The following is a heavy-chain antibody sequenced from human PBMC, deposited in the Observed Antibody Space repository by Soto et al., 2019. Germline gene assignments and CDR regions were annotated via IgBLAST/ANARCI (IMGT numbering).Heavy chain of an antibody. CDR3: ARDDTGTTQWGWFDP. J-gene: IGHJ5*02. CDR1: GFTVSSNY. D-gene: IGHD1-1*01. V-gene: IGHV3-66*01. CDR2: IYSGGST. Sequence: EVQLVESGGGLVQPGGSLRLSCAASGFTVSSNYMSWVRQAPGKGLEWVSVIYSGGSTHYADSVKGRFTISRDNSKNTLYLQMNSLRAEDTAVYYCARDDTGTTQWGWFDPWGQGTLVTVSS.